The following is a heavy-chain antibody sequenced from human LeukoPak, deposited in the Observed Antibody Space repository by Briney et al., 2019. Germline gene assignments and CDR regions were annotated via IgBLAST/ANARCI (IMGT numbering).Heavy chain of an antibody. CDR1: GFTFGDYA. CDR2: IRYDGSRK. J-gene: IGHJ3*02. V-gene: IGHV3-30*02. Sequence: GGSLRLSCTASGFTFGDYAMTWFRQAPDKGLEWVAFIRYDGSRKYYADSVKGRFTISRDNSKNTLYLQMNSLRAEDTAMYYCAKVSLNMVNDAFDIWGQGTMVSVSS. D-gene: IGHD4/OR15-4a*01. CDR3: AKVSLNMVNDAFDI.